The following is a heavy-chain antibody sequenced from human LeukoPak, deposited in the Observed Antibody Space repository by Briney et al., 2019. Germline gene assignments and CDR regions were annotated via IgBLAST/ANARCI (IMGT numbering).Heavy chain of an antibody. CDR1: GGSISGSSYY. Sequence: PSETLSLTCTVSGGSISGSSYYWGWIRQPPGKGLEWTGSVHYSGSTYYNPSLKSRVTISVDTSKYQFSLNLISVTAADTAVYYCARRSENWDSYYFDYWGQGTLVTVSS. CDR3: ARRSENWDSYYFDY. J-gene: IGHJ4*02. V-gene: IGHV4-39*01. D-gene: IGHD1-7*01. CDR2: VHYSGST.